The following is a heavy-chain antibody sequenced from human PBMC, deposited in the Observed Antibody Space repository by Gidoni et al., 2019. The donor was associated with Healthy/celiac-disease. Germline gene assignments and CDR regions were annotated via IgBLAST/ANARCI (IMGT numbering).Heavy chain of an antibody. Sequence: QLQLQESGPGLVKPSETLSLTCTVSGGSISSSSYYWGWIRQPPGKGLEWIGSIYYSGSTYYNPSLKSRVTISVDTSKNQFSLKLSSVTAADTAVYYCARQAQDYDSSGYGRNWFDPWGQGTLVTVSS. CDR1: GGSISSSSYY. CDR2: IYYSGST. J-gene: IGHJ5*02. V-gene: IGHV4-39*01. D-gene: IGHD3-22*01. CDR3: ARQAQDYDSSGYGRNWFDP.